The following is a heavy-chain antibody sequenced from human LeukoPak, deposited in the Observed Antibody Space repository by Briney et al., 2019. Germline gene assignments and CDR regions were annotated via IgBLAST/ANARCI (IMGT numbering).Heavy chain of an antibody. CDR2: ISYDGSNK. Sequence: GRSLRLSCAASGFTFSSYGMHWVRQAPGKGLEWVAVISYDGSNKYYADSVKGRFTVSRDDAKKTLYLQMNSLRAEDTAVYYCLTILETTIDAFDIWGQGQWSPSL. D-gene: IGHD1-26*01. J-gene: IGHJ3*02. CDR3: LTILETTIDAFDI. V-gene: IGHV3-30*03. CDR1: GFTFSSYG.